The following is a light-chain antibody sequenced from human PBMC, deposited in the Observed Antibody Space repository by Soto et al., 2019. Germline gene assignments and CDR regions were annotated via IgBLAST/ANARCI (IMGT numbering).Light chain of an antibody. V-gene: IGLV2-14*01. J-gene: IGLJ3*02. CDR3: SSYTSISTPDV. CDR2: EVS. CDR1: SSDVGGYNY. Sequence: QSALTQPASVSGSPGQSITISCTGTSSDVGGYNYVSWYQQHPGKAPKLMIYEVSNRPSGVSNRFSGSKSGNTASLTISRLQAEDEADYYCSSYTSISTPDVFGGGTKLTVL.